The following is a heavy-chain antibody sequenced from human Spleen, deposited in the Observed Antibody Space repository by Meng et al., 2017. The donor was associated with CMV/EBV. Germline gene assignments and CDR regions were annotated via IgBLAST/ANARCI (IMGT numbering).Heavy chain of an antibody. J-gene: IGHJ4*02. Sequence: GESLKISCKGSGYSFTSYWIGWVRQMHGKGPEWMGIIYPGDSDTRYSPSFEGHVTISADKSISTANLQWSRLRASDTAMYYCARVQDCSGTSCYPASFDHWGQGTLVTVSS. D-gene: IGHD2-2*01. V-gene: IGHV5-51*01. CDR1: GYSFTSYW. CDR2: IYPGDSDT. CDR3: ARVQDCSGTSCYPASFDH.